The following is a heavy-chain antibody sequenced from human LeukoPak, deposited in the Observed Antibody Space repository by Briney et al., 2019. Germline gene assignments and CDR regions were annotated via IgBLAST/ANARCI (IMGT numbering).Heavy chain of an antibody. J-gene: IGHJ4*02. CDR3: ATLTGGRCSRTSCPYDY. CDR2: ISTDSGETI. D-gene: IGHD2-2*01. Sequence: PGGSLILSCTVSGFTFSSLEMNWVRQAPGKGLEWLAYISTDSGETIYYADSVEGRFTISRDNAKNSLYLQMNSLRVEDTATYYCATLTGGRCSRTSCPYDYWGQGTLVTVSS. CDR1: GFTFSSLE. V-gene: IGHV3-48*03.